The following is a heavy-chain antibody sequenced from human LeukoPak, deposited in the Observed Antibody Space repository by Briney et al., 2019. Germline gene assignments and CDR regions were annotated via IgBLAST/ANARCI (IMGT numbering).Heavy chain of an antibody. Sequence: SLKVSCKASGGTFTSYAISWVRQAPGHGLEWMGGIIPIFGTANYAQKFQGRVTITADESTSTAYMELSSLRSEDTAVYYCARGITGTTPWRYWGQGTLVTVSS. D-gene: IGHD1-7*01. CDR2: IIPIFGTA. CDR1: GGTFTSYA. V-gene: IGHV1-69*01. J-gene: IGHJ4*02. CDR3: ARGITGTTPWRY.